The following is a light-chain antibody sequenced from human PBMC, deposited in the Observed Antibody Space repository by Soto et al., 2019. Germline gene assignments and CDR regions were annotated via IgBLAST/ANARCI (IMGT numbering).Light chain of an antibody. J-gene: IGLJ1*01. Sequence: QSALTQPASVSGSPGQSITISCTGTSSDVGGYDHVSWYQQHPGKAPKLIIYDVSNRPSGVSNRFSGSKSGNTASLTISGLQAEDEADYCCCSYTSGSLFVFGTGTKVTV. V-gene: IGLV2-14*01. CDR3: CSYTSGSLFV. CDR1: SSDVGGYDH. CDR2: DVS.